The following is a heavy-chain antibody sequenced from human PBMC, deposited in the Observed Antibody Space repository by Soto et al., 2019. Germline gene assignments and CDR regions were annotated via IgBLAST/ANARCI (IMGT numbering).Heavy chain of an antibody. CDR2: IDPSDSYT. CDR3: ARIGCSGGSCHYYYYYVMDV. V-gene: IGHV5-10-1*01. D-gene: IGHD2-15*01. J-gene: IGHJ6*02. CDR1: GYSFTSYW. Sequence: PGESLKISCKGSGYSFTSYWISWVRQMPGKGLEWMGRIDPSDSYTNYSPSFQGHVTISADKSISTAYLQWSSLKASDTAMYYCARIGCSGGSCHYYYYYVMDVWGQGTTVTVSS.